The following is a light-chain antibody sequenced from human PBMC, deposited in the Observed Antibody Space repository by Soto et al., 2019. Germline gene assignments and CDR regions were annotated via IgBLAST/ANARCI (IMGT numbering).Light chain of an antibody. Sequence: DIPMTQSPSTLSASVGERVTITCRASQSISAWLAWYQQKPGKAPKLLIYKASNVESGVPSRFSGSGSGTEFTLTISSLQPDEFATYYCKEYHSYPLTFGRGTRLE. CDR3: KEYHSYPLT. J-gene: IGKJ5*01. CDR1: QSISAW. CDR2: KAS. V-gene: IGKV1-5*03.